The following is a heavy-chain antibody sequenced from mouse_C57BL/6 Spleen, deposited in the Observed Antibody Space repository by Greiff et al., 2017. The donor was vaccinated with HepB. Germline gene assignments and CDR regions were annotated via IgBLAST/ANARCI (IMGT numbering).Heavy chain of an antibody. J-gene: IGHJ1*03. V-gene: IGHV1-81*01. CDR3: ARYAGWYFDV. CDR2: IYPRSGNT. Sequence: QVQLQESGAELARPGASVKLSCKASGYTFTSYGISWVKQRTGQGLEWIGEIYPRSGNTYYNEKFKGKATLTADKSSSTAYMELRSLTSEDSAVYFCARYAGWYFDVWGTGTTVTVSS. CDR1: GYTFTSYG.